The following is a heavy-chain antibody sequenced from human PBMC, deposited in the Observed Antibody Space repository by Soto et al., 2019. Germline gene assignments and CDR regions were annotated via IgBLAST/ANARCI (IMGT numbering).Heavy chain of an antibody. Sequence: EVQLVESGGDLVQPGGSLRLSCVASGFTFSNYFMHWVRQAPGKGLVCVSGIHTDGSSTNYADSVKGRFTISRDNAKNTLYLQINSLRVDDTAVYYCATNFVRGQGTLVTVSS. D-gene: IGHD1-1*01. CDR3: ATNFV. J-gene: IGHJ1*01. CDR1: GFTFSNYF. V-gene: IGHV3-74*01. CDR2: IHTDGSST.